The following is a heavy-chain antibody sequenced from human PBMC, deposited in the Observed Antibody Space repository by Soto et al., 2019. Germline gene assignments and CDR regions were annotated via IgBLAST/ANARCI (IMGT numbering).Heavy chain of an antibody. D-gene: IGHD2-2*01. CDR3: AKDGVNYASLSPVDY. CDR1: GFNFRTFT. V-gene: IGHV3-30*09. CDR2: ISYDGINA. Sequence: QIHLVESGGGVVQPGRSLRLSCASSGFNFRTFTMHWVRQAPGKGLEWVAGISYDGINAYYADSVKGRFAISRDNSKNTVSLQTNSLRSADTAAYYCAKDGVNYASLSPVDYWGQGTLVTVSS. J-gene: IGHJ4*02.